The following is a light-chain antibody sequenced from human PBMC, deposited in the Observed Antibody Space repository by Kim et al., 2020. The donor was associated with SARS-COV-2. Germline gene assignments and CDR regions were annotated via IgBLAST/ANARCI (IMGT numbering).Light chain of an antibody. CDR2: AAS. CDR1: ESISSY. Sequence: DIQMTQSPSSLSASVGDRVTITCRASESISSYLNWYQQKPGKAPKLLIYAASTLQSGVPLRFSGSGSGTDFTLTISSLQPEDFATYYCQQTYNNPRAFGQGTKVDIK. CDR3: QQTYNNPRA. V-gene: IGKV1-39*01. J-gene: IGKJ1*01.